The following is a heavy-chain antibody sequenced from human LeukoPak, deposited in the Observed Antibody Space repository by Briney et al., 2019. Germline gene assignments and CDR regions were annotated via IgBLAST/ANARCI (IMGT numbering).Heavy chain of an antibody. CDR1: GGSISSGGYY. D-gene: IGHD5-12*01. CDR3: AREGRGYSGYGLNWFDP. CDR2: IYYSGST. Sequence: PSQTLSLTCTVSGGSISSGGYYWSWIRQHPGKGLEWIGYIYYSGSTYYNPSLKSRVTISVDTSKNQFSLKLSSVTAADTAVYYCAREGRGYSGYGLNWFDPWGQGTLVTVSS. J-gene: IGHJ5*02. V-gene: IGHV4-31*03.